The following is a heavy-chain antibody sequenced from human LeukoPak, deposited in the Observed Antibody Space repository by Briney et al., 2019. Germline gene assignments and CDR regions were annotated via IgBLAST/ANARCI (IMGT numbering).Heavy chain of an antibody. J-gene: IGHJ6*02. CDR2: MNPSSGDT. CDR1: GYTFTNYE. Sequence: ASVKVSCKASGYTFTNYEIMWVRQATGQGPEWMGWMNPSSGDTGYAQKFLGRVTMTRDTSISRAYMEMSGLTSEDTAVYYCARAPRQLSYYYSMDVWGQGTTVTVSS. V-gene: IGHV1-8*01. CDR3: ARAPRQLSYYYSMDV. D-gene: IGHD5-18*01.